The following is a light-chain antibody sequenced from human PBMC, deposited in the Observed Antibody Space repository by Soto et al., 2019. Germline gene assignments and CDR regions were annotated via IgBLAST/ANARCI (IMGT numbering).Light chain of an antibody. CDR1: QSVSNNF. V-gene: IGKV3-20*01. CDR2: GAS. Sequence: EIVLTQSPGTLSLSPGERATLSCRASQSVSNNFLAWYQQKPGQAPRLLIHGASTRASGIPDSFSGSGSGTDFILTISRLEPEDFAVYYFQQYGSSPVTFGQGTRLDIK. CDR3: QQYGSSPVT. J-gene: IGKJ5*01.